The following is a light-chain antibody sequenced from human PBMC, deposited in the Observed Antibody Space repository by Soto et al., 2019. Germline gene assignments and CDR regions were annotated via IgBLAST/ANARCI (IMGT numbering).Light chain of an antibody. CDR1: QSVSSNY. V-gene: IGKV3-20*01. CDR3: QQSYDSPTWT. J-gene: IGKJ1*01. CDR2: AAS. Sequence: EIVLTQSPGTLSLSPGERATLSCRASQSVSSNYLAWYQQKPGQAPRLLIYAASSRATGIPDRFSGSGSGTDFTLTISRLEPADFAVYYCQQSYDSPTWTFGKGPRWKS.